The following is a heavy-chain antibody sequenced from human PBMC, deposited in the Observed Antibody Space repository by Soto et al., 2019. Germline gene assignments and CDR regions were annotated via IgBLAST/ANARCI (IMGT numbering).Heavy chain of an antibody. CDR3: RRPARSTLFSIASLFQ. CDR2: INHSGST. D-gene: IGHD3-10*01. Sequence: YYWLLFRLPPGKGLEWIGEINHSGSTNYNPSLKSRVTISVDTSKNQFSLKLSSVTAADTAVYYFRRPARSTLFSIASLFQ. J-gene: IGHJ1*01. CDR1: YY. V-gene: IGHV4-34*01.